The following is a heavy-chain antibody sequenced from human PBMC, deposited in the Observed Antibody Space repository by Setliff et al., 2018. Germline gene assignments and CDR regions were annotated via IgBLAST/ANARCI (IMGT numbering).Heavy chain of an antibody. D-gene: IGHD2-15*01. CDR2: IKQDGSEK. J-gene: IGHJ4*02. CDR3: ARPVGGSCDG. Sequence: GGSLRLSCAASGFTFSSYWMSWVRQAPGKGLEWVANIKQDGSEKYYEDSVKGRFTISRDDSKNTLYLQMNSLRAEDTAVYYCARPVGGSCDGWGQGTLVTVSS. CDR1: GFTFSSYW. V-gene: IGHV3-7*01.